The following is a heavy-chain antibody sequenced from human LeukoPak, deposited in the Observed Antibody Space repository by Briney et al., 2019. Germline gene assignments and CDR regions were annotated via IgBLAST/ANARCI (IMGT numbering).Heavy chain of an antibody. J-gene: IGHJ3*02. CDR3: ARDTAQGYCSGGSCLQKAFDI. CDR2: IYPGDSDT. CDR1: GYSFTSYW. Sequence: GESLKISCKGSGYSFTSYWIGWVRQMPGKGLEWMGIIYPGDSDTRYSPSFQGQVTISADKSISTAYLQWSSLKASDTAMYYCARDTAQGYCSGGSCLQKAFDIWGQGTMVTVSS. D-gene: IGHD2-15*01. V-gene: IGHV5-51*01.